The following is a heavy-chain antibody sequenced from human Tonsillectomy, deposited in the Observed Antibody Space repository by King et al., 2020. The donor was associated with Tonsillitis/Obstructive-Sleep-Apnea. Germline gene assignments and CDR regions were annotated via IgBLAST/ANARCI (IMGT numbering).Heavy chain of an antibody. J-gene: IGHJ4*02. V-gene: IGHV3-64*01. CDR2: ISNTGGSA. CDR3: ARLGQYYDSWSGYYATEGYFDY. Sequence: VQLVESGGGLVQPGGSLRLSCVASGFTFNNYAMHWVRQAPGKGLEYVSAISNTGGSAYYANSVKGRFTISRDNSKNTLYLQIGSLRAEDMAVYYCARLGQYYDSWSGYYATEGYFDYWGQGTLVTVSS. D-gene: IGHD3-3*01. CDR1: GFTFNNYA.